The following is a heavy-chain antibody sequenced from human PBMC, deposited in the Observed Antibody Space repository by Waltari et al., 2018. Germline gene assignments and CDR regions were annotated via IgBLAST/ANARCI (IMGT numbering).Heavy chain of an antibody. CDR1: GFTFSSYA. J-gene: IGHJ4*02. Sequence: QVQLVESGGGVVQPGGSLRLSCAASGFTFSSYAMHWVRQAPGKGLEWVAVISYDGSNKYYADSVKGRFTISRDNSKNTLYLQMNSLRAEDTAVYYCARSNYYDSSGYYFFDYWGQGTLVTVSS. D-gene: IGHD3-22*01. CDR3: ARSNYYDSSGYYFFDY. CDR2: ISYDGSNK. V-gene: IGHV3-30*16.